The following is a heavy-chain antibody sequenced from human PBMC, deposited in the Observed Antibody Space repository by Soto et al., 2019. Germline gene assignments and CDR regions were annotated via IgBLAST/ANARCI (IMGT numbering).Heavy chain of an antibody. J-gene: IGHJ4*02. V-gene: IGHV4-39*01. D-gene: IGHD2-8*01. Sequence: QLQLQESGPGLVKPSETLSLTCTVSGDSISSDNYYCGWIRPPPGKGLEWIGSIYYTGSTYYNPCLKSRVTMSVDTSKSQFSLKLSSVTAADTAVYYCARHPGYAVPTVYATHYFNYWGQGILVTVST. CDR2: IYYTGST. CDR1: GDSISSDNYY. CDR3: ARHPGYAVPTVYATHYFNY.